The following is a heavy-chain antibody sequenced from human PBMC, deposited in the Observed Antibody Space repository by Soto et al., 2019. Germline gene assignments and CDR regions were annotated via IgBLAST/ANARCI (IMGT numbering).Heavy chain of an antibody. J-gene: IGHJ4*02. Sequence: GSLRLSCAASGITFIYAWMDWVRQAPGKRLEWVGRIKSQASGGTIDYDAPVKSRFTISRDDSKNTKYLQMDSLKTEDTAVYYCTHLLSLAHPYSYLWGQGTQVTVSS. CDR3: THLLSLAHPYSYL. CDR2: IKSQASGGTI. CDR1: GITFIYAW. V-gene: IGHV3-15*07. D-gene: IGHD2-21*01.